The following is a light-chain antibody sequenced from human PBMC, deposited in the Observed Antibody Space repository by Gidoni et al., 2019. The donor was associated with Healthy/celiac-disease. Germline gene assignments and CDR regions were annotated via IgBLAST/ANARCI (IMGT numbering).Light chain of an antibody. CDR1: QSVSSY. J-gene: IGKJ5*01. Sequence: EIVLTQSPATLSLSPGERATLSCRASQSVSSYLAWYQQKPGQALRLLIYDAPNRATGIPARFSGSGSGTDFTLTISSLEPEDFAVYYCQQRSNWPRSTFGQGTRLEIK. V-gene: IGKV3-11*01. CDR3: QQRSNWPRST. CDR2: DAP.